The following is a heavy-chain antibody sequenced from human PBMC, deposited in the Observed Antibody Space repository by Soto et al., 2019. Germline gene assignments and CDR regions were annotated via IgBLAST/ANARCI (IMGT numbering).Heavy chain of an antibody. J-gene: IGHJ3*02. V-gene: IGHV3-7*01. Sequence: GGSLRLSCAASGFTFSSYWMSWVRQAPGKGLEWVANIKQDGSEKYYVDSVKGRFTISRDNAKNSLYLQMNSLRAEDTAVYYCARDHRIAALAFDIWGQGTMVTVSS. CDR2: IKQDGSEK. CDR3: ARDHRIAALAFDI. CDR1: GFTFSSYW. D-gene: IGHD6-6*01.